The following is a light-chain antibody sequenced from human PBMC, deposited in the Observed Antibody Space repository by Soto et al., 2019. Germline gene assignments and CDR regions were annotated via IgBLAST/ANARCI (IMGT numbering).Light chain of an antibody. CDR2: EGH. J-gene: IGLJ1*01. CDR3: CLYVGATTYV. CDR1: SSDFGAYNY. Sequence: QSVLTQPASVSGSPGQSITISCTGTSSDFGAYNYVSWYQQYPGKVPKVMISEGHRRPSGVPDRFSGSSSVTTASLTISGLQADDEADYYCCLYVGATTYVFGTGTKVTVL. V-gene: IGLV2-23*01.